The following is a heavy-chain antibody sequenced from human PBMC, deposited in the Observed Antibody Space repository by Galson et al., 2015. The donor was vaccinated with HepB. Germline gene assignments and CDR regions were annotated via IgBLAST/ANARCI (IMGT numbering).Heavy chain of an antibody. CDR1: GGSFSGQY. CDR2: INLDGNR. D-gene: IGHD3-3*01. Sequence: SETLSLTCTVSGGSFSGQYWSWICQPPEKGLEWIGEINLDGNRNYNPSLKSRVTISVDTSKNHFSLKLSSVTAADTAVYYCATLVEWLHWGQGALVTVSS. V-gene: IGHV4-34*01. J-gene: IGHJ4*02. CDR3: ATLVEWLH.